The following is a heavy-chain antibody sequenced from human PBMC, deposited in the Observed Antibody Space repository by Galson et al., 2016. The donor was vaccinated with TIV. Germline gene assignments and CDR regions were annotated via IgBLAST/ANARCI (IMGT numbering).Heavy chain of an antibody. J-gene: IGHJ6*02. Sequence: QSGAEVKKPGESLRISCRGSGYTFATYWIGWVRQRPGKGLEYMGIMYPRDSDTRYSPSFEGQVTISADMSSNTAYLQWSGLKAADTAIYYCARRDIGVYGLDVWGQGTSVTV. CDR3: ARRDIGVYGLDV. CDR1: GYTFATYW. CDR2: MYPRDSDT. D-gene: IGHD5-12*01. V-gene: IGHV5-51*01.